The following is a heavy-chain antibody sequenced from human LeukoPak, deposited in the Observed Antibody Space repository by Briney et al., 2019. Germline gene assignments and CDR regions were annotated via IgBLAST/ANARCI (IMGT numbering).Heavy chain of an antibody. V-gene: IGHV3-53*01. CDR2: IYSGGST. J-gene: IGHJ4*02. CDR3: ARGGIPAYDFWSGYNY. Sequence: GGSLRLSCAASGFTVSSNYVSWVRQAPGKGLEWVSVIYSGGSTYYTDSVRGRFTISRDNSKKTLYLQMNSLRAEDTAVYYCARGGIPAYDFWSGYNYWGQGTLVTVSS. D-gene: IGHD3-3*01. CDR1: GFTVSSNY.